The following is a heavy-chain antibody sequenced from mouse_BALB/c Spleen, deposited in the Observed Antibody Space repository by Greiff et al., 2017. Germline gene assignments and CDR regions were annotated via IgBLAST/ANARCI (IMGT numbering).Heavy chain of an antibody. V-gene: IGHV5-6-5*01. J-gene: IGHJ1*01. CDR1: GFTFSSYA. Sequence: EVQRVESGGGLVKPGGSLKLSCAASGFTFSSYAMSWVRQTPEKRLEWVASISSGGSTYYPDSVKGRFTISRDNARNILYLQMSSLRSEDTAMYYCARALRLYWYFDVWGAGTTVTVSS. CDR2: ISSGGST. D-gene: IGHD1-2*01. CDR3: ARALRLYWYFDV.